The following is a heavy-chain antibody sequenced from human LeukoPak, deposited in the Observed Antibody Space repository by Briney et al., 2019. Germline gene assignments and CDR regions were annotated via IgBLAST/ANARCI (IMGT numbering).Heavy chain of an antibody. CDR3: ARVGYYSSGPFSYFDY. D-gene: IGHD3-10*01. Sequence: PGGSLRLSCAASGFTFSSYAMNWVSQAPGKGLEWGSSISSGSSYIYYADSVKGRFTISRDNAKNSLSLQMNSLRAEDTAVYYCARVGYYSSGPFSYFDYWGQGTLVTVS. CDR1: GFTFSSYA. CDR2: ISSGSSYI. V-gene: IGHV3-21*01. J-gene: IGHJ4*02.